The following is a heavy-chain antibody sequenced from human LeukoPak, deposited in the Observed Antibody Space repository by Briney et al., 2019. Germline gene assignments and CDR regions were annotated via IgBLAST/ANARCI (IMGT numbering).Heavy chain of an antibody. V-gene: IGHV4-59*08. CDR1: GGSISSYY. J-gene: IGHJ6*02. D-gene: IGHD4-17*01. CDR2: IYYSGST. Sequence: SETPSLTCSVSGGSISSYYWSWIRQPPGKGLEWIGYIYYSGSTNYNPSLKSRVTISVDTSKNQFSLKLSSVTAADTAVYYCAKLGGKTAYGGEYYGMDVWGQGTTVTVSS. CDR3: AKLGGKTAYGGEYYGMDV.